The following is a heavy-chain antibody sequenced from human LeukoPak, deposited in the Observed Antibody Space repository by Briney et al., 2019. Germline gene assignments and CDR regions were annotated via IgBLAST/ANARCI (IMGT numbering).Heavy chain of an antibody. CDR1: GFTFSSYS. CDR3: ARDISDGSGSYHDY. J-gene: IGHJ4*02. V-gene: IGHV3-48*01. CDR2: INSGGYTI. Sequence: LSGGSLRLSCAASGFTFSSYSMHWVRQDPGEGLEWVSYINSGGYTIYYADSVKGRFTISRDNAKNSLYLRMNSLRGDDTAVYYCARDISDGSGSYHDYWGQGTLVTVSS. D-gene: IGHD3-10*01.